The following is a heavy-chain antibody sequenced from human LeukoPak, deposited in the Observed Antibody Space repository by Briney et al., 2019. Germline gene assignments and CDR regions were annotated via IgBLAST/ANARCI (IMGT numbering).Heavy chain of an antibody. D-gene: IGHD3-9*01. V-gene: IGHV3-30*03. CDR2: ILHDGSTK. Sequence: GGSLRLSCAASGFTFSSYGMRWVRQAPGKGLEWMALILHDGSTKNSAHSVKGRFTISRDNSKSTLFMQMNSLRAEDTAVYYCARGDILSGPIDFWGQGTLVTVSS. CDR3: ARGDILSGPIDF. J-gene: IGHJ4*02. CDR1: GFTFSSYG.